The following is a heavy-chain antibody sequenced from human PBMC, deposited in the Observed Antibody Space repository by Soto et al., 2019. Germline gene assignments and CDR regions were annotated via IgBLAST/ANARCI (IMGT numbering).Heavy chain of an antibody. D-gene: IGHD3-22*01. CDR3: ARGWGYDSNDYYYAY. V-gene: IGHV1-69*01. CDR2: IIPIFGTA. J-gene: IGHJ4*02. Sequence: QLKLVQSGAEVRKPGSSVKVSCKASGGTFSRHAISWVRQAPGQGLEWMGGIIPIFGTANHAQKFQGRVTIIADESTSTVYMEVRSLRSEDTAMYYCARGWGYDSNDYYYAYWGQGTLVIVSS. CDR1: GGTFSRHA.